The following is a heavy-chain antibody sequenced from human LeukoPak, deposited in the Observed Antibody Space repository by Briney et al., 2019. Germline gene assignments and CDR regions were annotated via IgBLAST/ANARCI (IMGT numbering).Heavy chain of an antibody. J-gene: IGHJ4*02. CDR3: ARDGLPTVRPSYYFDY. CDR2: IWYDGSNK. Sequence: GGPLRLSCAASGFTFSGYGMHWVRQAPGKGLEWVAVIWYDGSNKYYADSVKGRFTISRDNSKNTLYLQMNSLRAEDTAVYYCARDGLPTVRPSYYFDYWGQGTLVTVSS. D-gene: IGHD4-17*01. V-gene: IGHV3-33*01. CDR1: GFTFSGYG.